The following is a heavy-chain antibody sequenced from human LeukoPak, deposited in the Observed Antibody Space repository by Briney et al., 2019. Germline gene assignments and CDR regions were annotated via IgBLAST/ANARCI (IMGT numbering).Heavy chain of an antibody. CDR3: AKEDARIVATIRGAFDI. CDR2: IRYDGSNK. CDR1: GFTFSSYG. V-gene: IGHV3-30*02. J-gene: IGHJ3*02. Sequence: PGGSLRLSCAASGFTFSSYGMHWVRQAPGKGLEWVAFIRYDGSNKYYADSVKGRFTISRDNAKNSLYLQMNSLRAEDTALYYCAKEDARIVATIRGAFDIWGQGTMVTVSS. D-gene: IGHD5-12*01.